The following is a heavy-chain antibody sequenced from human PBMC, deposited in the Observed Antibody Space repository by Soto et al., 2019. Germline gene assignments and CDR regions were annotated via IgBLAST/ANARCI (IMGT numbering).Heavy chain of an antibody. D-gene: IGHD4-17*01. CDR3: ARDTPRYGDYAEVAFDI. CDR1: GFTFSSYG. CDR2: IWYDGSNK. J-gene: IGHJ3*02. V-gene: IGHV3-33*01. Sequence: QVQLVESGGGVVQPGRSLRLSCAASGFTFSSYGMHWGRQAPGKGLEWVAVIWYDGSNKYYADSVKGRFTISRDNSKNTLYLQMNSLRAEDTAVYYCARDTPRYGDYAEVAFDIWGQGTMVTVSS.